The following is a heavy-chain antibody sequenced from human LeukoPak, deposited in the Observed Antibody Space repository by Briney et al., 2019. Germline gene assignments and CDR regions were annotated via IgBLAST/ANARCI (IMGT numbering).Heavy chain of an antibody. V-gene: IGHV4-59*08. J-gene: IGHJ1*01. D-gene: IGHD6-13*01. CDR3: ARSSGIAAAGTKDFQH. CDR2: IYYSGST. Sequence: SQTLSLTCTVSGGSISSYYWSWIRQPPGKGLEWIGYIYYSGSTNYNPSLKSRVTISVDTSKNQFSLKLSSVTAADTAVYYCARSSGIAAAGTKDFQHWGQGTLVTVSS. CDR1: GGSISSYY.